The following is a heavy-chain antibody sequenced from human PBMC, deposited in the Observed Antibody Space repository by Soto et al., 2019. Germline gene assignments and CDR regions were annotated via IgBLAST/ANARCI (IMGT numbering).Heavy chain of an antibody. Sequence: SETLSLTCTVSGGSISSGGYYWSWIRQHPGKGLEWIGYIYYSGSTYYNPSLKSRVTISVDTSKNQFSLKLSSVTAADTAVYYCARAPFDYSNSGQMDVWGQGTTVTVSS. CDR3: ARAPFDYSNSGQMDV. D-gene: IGHD4-4*01. J-gene: IGHJ6*02. V-gene: IGHV4-31*03. CDR2: IYYSGST. CDR1: GGSISSGGYY.